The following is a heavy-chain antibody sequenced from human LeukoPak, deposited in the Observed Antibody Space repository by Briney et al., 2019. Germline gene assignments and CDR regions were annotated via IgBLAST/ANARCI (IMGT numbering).Heavy chain of an antibody. Sequence: GGSLRLSCAAFGFTFSSYGMSWVRQAPGKGLEWVSAISGSGGSTYYADSVKGRFTISRDNSKNTLYLQMNSLRAEDTAVYYCASDIVVVPAAMRLDYWGQGTLVTVSS. D-gene: IGHD2-2*01. CDR2: ISGSGGST. V-gene: IGHV3-23*01. J-gene: IGHJ4*02. CDR1: GFTFSSYG. CDR3: ASDIVVVPAAMRLDY.